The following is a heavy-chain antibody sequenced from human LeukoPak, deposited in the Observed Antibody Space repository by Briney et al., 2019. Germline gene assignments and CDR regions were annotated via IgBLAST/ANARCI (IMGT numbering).Heavy chain of an antibody. D-gene: IGHD1-14*01. CDR1: GFTVITND. CDR3: ARGVEPLAANTLAY. Sequence: QSGRSLRLSCAASGFTVITNDMTWVRQAPGKGLEWVPVLYSDGNTKYADSVQGRFTISRDNSKNTLYLEMNSLSPDDTAVYYCARGVEPLAANTLAYWGQGTLVTVSS. J-gene: IGHJ4*02. CDR2: LYSDGNT. V-gene: IGHV3-53*01.